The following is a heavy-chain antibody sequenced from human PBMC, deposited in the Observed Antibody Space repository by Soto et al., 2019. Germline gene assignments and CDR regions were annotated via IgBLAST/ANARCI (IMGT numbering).Heavy chain of an antibody. D-gene: IGHD2-21*02. CDR3: AREDDGGDRDYYGLDV. J-gene: IGHJ6*02. Sequence: SETLSLTCAVSGGSISSEYFHWTWIRQSSGKGLEWIGYIHYTGSIMYNPSFKSRLTMAVDTTKNQFSLQLTSVTAADTAVYFCAREDDGGDRDYYGLDVWGQGTAVTVSS. CDR2: IHYTGSI. CDR1: GGSISSEYFH. V-gene: IGHV4-30-4*08.